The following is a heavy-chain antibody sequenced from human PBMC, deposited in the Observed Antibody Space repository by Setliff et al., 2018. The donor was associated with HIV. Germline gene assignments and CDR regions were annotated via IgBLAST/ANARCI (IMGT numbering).Heavy chain of an antibody. J-gene: IGHJ6*03. CDR1: GYTLTGNY. Sequence: GASVKVSCKASGYTLTGNYMHWVRQAPGQGLEWIGWISPNGGTKFAQRFQGRVTMTRDTSISTSYMELTNLNYDDTAVFFCARGRRTAPGSFYHFYYMGVWGEGTTVTVSS. CDR3: ARGRRTAPGSFYHFYYMGV. D-gene: IGHD6-13*01. CDR2: ISPNGGT. V-gene: IGHV1-2*02.